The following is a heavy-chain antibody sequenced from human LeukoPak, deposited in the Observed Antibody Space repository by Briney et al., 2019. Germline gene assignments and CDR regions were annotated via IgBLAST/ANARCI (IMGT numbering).Heavy chain of an antibody. CDR3: ARDMGRYGIKGSDY. CDR2: ISSSSSTI. Sequence: PGGSLRLSCAASGFTFSSYSMNWVRQAPGKGLEWVSYISSSSSTIYYADSVKGRFTISRDNAKNSLYLQMNSLRAEDTAVYYCARDMGRYGIKGSDYWGQGTLVTVSS. D-gene: IGHD3-9*01. J-gene: IGHJ4*02. CDR1: GFTFSSYS. V-gene: IGHV3-48*01.